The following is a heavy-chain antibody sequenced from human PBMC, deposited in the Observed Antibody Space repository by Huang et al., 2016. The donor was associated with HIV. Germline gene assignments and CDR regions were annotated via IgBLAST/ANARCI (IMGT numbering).Heavy chain of an antibody. CDR1: GFTFSPYG. V-gene: IGHV3-30*02. J-gene: IGHJ4*02. CDR2: IQDDGTIK. CDR3: ANHPGALHPSDF. Sequence: QVQLVESGGGVVQPGGSLRLCCVASGFTFSPYGMHWVRQAPGKGLEWVAFIQDDGTIKYSADSVKGRFTISRDKSKNTLYLQMTSLRSEDTAVYYCANHPGALHPSDFWGQGTLVTVSS. D-gene: IGHD3-10*01.